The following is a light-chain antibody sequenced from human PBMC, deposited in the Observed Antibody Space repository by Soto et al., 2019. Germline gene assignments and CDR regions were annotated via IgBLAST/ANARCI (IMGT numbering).Light chain of an antibody. CDR1: SSNIGAGYD. CDR2: GNS. J-gene: IGLJ1*01. Sequence: QSVLTQPPSVSGAPGQRVTISCTGSSSNIGAGYDVHWYHQLPGTAPKLLIYGNSNRPSGVPDRFSGSKSGTSASLAITGLQAEDEADYYCQSYDSSLSGDVFGTGTKLTVL. CDR3: QSYDSSLSGDV. V-gene: IGLV1-40*01.